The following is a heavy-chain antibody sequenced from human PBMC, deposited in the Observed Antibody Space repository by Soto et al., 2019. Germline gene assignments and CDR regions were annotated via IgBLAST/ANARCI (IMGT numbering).Heavy chain of an antibody. CDR1: GFTVSSNY. CDR3: ARDLDYGDDYGMDV. Sequence: GGSLRLSCAASGFTVSSNYMSWVRQAPGKGLEWVSVIYSGGSTYYADSVKGRFTISRDNSKNTLYLQMNSLRAEDTAVYYCARDLDYGDDYGMDVWGQGTTVTVSS. J-gene: IGHJ6*02. V-gene: IGHV3-66*01. D-gene: IGHD4-17*01. CDR2: IYSGGST.